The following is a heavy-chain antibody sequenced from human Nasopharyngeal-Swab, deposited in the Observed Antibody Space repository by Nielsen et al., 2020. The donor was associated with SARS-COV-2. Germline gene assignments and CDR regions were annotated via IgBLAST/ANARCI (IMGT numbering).Heavy chain of an antibody. V-gene: IGHV3-53*01. J-gene: IGHJ6*02. CDR2: IYSGGST. Sequence: GGSLRLSCAASGFIVSSNYMSWVRQAPGKGLEWVSVIYSGGSTYYADSVKGRFTISRDNSKNTLYLQMNSLRAEDTAVYYCARDGQSYGMDVWGQGTTVTVSS. CDR1: GFIVSSNY. CDR3: ARDGQSYGMDV.